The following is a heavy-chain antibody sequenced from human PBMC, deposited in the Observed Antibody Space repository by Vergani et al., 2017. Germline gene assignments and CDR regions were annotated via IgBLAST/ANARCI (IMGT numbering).Heavy chain of an antibody. CDR3: ASDPTSRIAAAGTLAY. Sequence: QVKLVQSGAEVKKPGASVKVSCKASGYTFTGYYMHWVRQAPGQGLEWMGWINPNSGGTNYAQKFQGSVTMTRDTSISTAYMELSRLRSDDTAVYYGASDPTSRIAAAGTLAYGGQGSLVSVS. CDR2: INPNSGGT. D-gene: IGHD6-13*01. V-gene: IGHV1-2*02. CDR1: GYTFTGYY. J-gene: IGHJ4*02.